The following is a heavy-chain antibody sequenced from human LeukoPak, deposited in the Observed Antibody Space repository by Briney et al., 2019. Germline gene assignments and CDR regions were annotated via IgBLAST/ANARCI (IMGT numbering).Heavy chain of an antibody. CDR2: IYYSGSS. J-gene: IGHJ4*02. V-gene: IGHV4-59*01. CDR1: GASISTYY. Sequence: SETLSLTCTVSGASISTYYWSWLRQPPGKGLQWIGYIYYSGSSNYNPSLESRVTMSVDTSKNQFSLKLNSVTAVDTAVYYCATLDIGSSSGWYFRCWGQGTLSTVSS. D-gene: IGHD6-19*01. CDR3: ATLDIGSSSGWYFRC.